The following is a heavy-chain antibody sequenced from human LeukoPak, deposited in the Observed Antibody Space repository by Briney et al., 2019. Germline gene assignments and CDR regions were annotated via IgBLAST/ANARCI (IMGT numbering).Heavy chain of an antibody. Sequence: KSSETLSLTCTVSGGSISSGGYFWNWIRQHPGKGLEWIGSIYDSGSTFYNPSLKSRLSISVDTSKTQFSLRLSSVTAADTAVYYCARESLGYCSGGSCYEVYYGMDVWGQGTTVTVSS. V-gene: IGHV4-31*03. CDR2: IYDSGST. CDR3: ARESLGYCSGGSCYEVYYGMDV. D-gene: IGHD2-15*01. CDR1: GGSISSGGYF. J-gene: IGHJ6*02.